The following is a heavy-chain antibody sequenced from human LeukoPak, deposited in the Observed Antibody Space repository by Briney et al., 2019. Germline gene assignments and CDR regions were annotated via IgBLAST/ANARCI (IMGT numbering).Heavy chain of an antibody. D-gene: IGHD2-21*02. CDR3: VAEKTATAFDF. J-gene: IGHJ3*01. V-gene: IGHV3-33*08. Sequence: QPGGSLRLSCAASGFTFSSYSMNWVRQAPGKGLEWVAVVWPDESTKYYADSVKGRFIISRDNSKNSLYLQMDSLTVEDTAVYHCVAEKTATAFDFWGRGTMVTVSS. CDR1: GFTFSSYS. CDR2: VWPDESTK.